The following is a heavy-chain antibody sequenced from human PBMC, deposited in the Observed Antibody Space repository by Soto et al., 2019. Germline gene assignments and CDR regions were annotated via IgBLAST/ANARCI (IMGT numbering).Heavy chain of an antibody. D-gene: IGHD4-17*01. Sequence: QVQLVESGGGVVQPGRSLRLSCAAPGFTFSSYGMHWVRQAPGKGLEWVAVIWYDGSNKYYADSVKGRFTISRDNSKNTLYLQMNSLRAEDTAVYYCARDVIHDYGDYGFDYWGQGTLVTVSS. CDR1: GFTFSSYG. V-gene: IGHV3-33*01. CDR2: IWYDGSNK. CDR3: ARDVIHDYGDYGFDY. J-gene: IGHJ4*02.